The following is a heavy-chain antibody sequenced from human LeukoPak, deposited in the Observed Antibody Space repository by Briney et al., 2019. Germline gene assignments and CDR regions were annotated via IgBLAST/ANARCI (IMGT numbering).Heavy chain of an antibody. CDR1: GFAFSTYG. CDR2: LSYDGSEK. D-gene: IGHD5-24*01. V-gene: IGHV3-30*03. Sequence: GGSLRLSCAASGFAFSTYGMHWVRQAPGKGLEWVAVLSYDGSEKYYADSVKGRFTISRDNFKNTLYLQMNSLRAEDTAVYYCAREMATIGRGAFDIWGQGTIVTASS. J-gene: IGHJ3*02. CDR3: AREMATIGRGAFDI.